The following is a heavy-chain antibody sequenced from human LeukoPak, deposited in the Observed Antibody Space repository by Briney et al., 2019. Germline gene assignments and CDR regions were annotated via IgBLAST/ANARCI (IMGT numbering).Heavy chain of an antibody. D-gene: IGHD1-26*01. J-gene: IGHJ4*02. CDR2: IYSSGST. V-gene: IGHV4-39*01. Sequence: SETLSLTCTVFGGSISSISYYWGWIRQPPGKGLEWIGSIYSSGSTYYNASLQSRVTISIETSKNQISLRLNPVTAADTAMYYCAKSGGYGLIDYWGQGTLVTVSS. CDR3: AKSGGYGLIDY. CDR1: GGSISSISYY.